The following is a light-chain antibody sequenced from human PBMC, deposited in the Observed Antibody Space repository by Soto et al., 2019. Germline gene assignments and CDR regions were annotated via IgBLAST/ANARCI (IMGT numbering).Light chain of an antibody. CDR3: PQYNNWPYT. CDR1: QSVSTK. CDR2: GAS. J-gene: IGKJ2*01. Sequence: EIVMTQSPATLSVSPGERATLSCRASQSVSTKLAWYQQQPGQAPRLFIYGASTRATGIPVKFSGSGSGTEFTLTINSLQSEDFAVYYCPQYNNWPYTLGQGTKLEIK. V-gene: IGKV3-15*01.